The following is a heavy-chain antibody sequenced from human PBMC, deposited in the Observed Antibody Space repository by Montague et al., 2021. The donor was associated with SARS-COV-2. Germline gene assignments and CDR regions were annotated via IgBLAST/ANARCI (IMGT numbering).Heavy chain of an antibody. CDR1: GFTFNTEA. Sequence: SLSLSCSASGFTFNTEAMSWVRQAPGKGLQWVSYISVGAETTYYADSVKGRFTISRDNSNSTVYLQMNNLRPEDTAVYFCAKMGTNWYPDWFDPWGQGTLVTVSS. CDR3: AKMGTNWYPDWFDP. V-gene: IGHV3-23*01. D-gene: IGHD6-13*01. J-gene: IGHJ5*02. CDR2: ISVGAETT.